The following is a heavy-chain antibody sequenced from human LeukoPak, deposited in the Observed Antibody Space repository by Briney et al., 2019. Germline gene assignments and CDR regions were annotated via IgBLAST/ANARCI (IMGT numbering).Heavy chain of an antibody. CDR3: AREIVVVPAAPGWFDP. V-gene: IGHV3-21*01. CDR2: ISSSSSYI. J-gene: IGHJ5*02. D-gene: IGHD2-2*01. CDR1: GFTFSSYS. Sequence: GGPLRPSCAASGFTFSSYSMNWVRQPPGKGWEWVSSISSSSSYIYYADSVKGRFTISRDNAKNSLYLQMNSLRAEDTAVYYCAREIVVVPAAPGWFDPWGQGTLVTVSS.